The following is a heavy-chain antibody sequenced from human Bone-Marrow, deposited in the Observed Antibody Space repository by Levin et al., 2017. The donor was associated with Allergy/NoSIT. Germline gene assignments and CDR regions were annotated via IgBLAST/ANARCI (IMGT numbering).Heavy chain of an antibody. D-gene: IGHD3-3*01. CDR3: ARVIHYTSDRFYFDN. J-gene: IGHJ4*02. Sequence: GESLKISCQASGYTFTSYWIGWVRQMSGKGLEWVAIIYPGDSDTTYSPSFHGQVTISADKSTKTAYLRWSSLRASDTAIYYCARVIHYTSDRFYFDNWGQGTLVTVSS. V-gene: IGHV5-51*01. CDR1: GYTFTSYW. CDR2: IYPGDSDT.